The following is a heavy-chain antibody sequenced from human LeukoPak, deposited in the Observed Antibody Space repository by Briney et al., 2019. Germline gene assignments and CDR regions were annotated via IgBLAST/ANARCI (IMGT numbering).Heavy chain of an antibody. CDR3: AKDYGPKQLVFFDS. J-gene: IGHJ4*02. CDR1: GFTFSTYD. D-gene: IGHD6-13*01. Sequence: PGGSLRLSCAASGFTFSTYDMNWVRQAPGKGLEWVSAISENGGTTFYADSVKGRFIITRDNSKNTLYMQMNSLRGEDTAVYYCAKDYGPKQLVFFDSWGQGTLVTVSS. CDR2: ISENGGTT. V-gene: IGHV3-23*01.